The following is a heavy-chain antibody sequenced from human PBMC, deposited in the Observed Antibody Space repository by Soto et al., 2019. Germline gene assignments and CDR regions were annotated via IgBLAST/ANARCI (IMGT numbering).Heavy chain of an antibody. CDR3: VRGIQNNWFAS. Sequence: QVQLQESGPGLVKPSETLSLTCIVSGDSVAFDFWNWIRQPPGKGLEWIAYVSKSGDTKYNPSLQSRATISEDTSKKQLSLKLDSVTAADSAFYYCVRGIQNNWFASWGQGTLVTVSS. CDR1: GDSVAFDF. CDR2: VSKSGDT. J-gene: IGHJ5*01. V-gene: IGHV4-59*02.